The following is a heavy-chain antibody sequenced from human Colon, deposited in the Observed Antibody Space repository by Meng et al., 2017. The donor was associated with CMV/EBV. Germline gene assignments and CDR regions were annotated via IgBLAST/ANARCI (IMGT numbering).Heavy chain of an antibody. V-gene: IGHV1-2*06. CDR3: ARGNWGSRYFDL. J-gene: IGHJ2*01. D-gene: IGHD7-27*01. CDR2: IDPHSGDT. Sequence: NVSCTQSGYPFSGYYIHWVRQAPGQGLEWVGRIDPHSGDTKKFQDRVTMTTDTSISTAYMELSSLTSDDTAVYYCARGNWGSRYFDLWGRGTLVTVSS. CDR1: GYPFSGYY.